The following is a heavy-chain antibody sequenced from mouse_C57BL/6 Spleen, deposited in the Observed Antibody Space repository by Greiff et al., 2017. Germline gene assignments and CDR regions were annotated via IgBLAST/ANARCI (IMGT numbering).Heavy chain of an antibody. CDR2: ISYDGSN. CDR3: AREGGSIPFYAMDY. Sequence: DVQLQESGPGLVKPSQSLSLTCSVTGYSITSGYYWNWIRQFPGNKLEWMGYISYDGSNNYNPSLKNRISITRDTSKNQFFLKLNSVTTEDTATYYCAREGGSIPFYAMDYWGQGTSVTVSS. V-gene: IGHV3-6*01. D-gene: IGHD1-1*01. J-gene: IGHJ4*01. CDR1: GYSITSGYY.